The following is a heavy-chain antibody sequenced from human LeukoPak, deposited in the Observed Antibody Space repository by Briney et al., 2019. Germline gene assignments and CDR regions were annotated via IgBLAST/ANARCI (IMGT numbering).Heavy chain of an antibody. CDR2: FDPEDGET. CDR3: ATDLSSSWLKSLDY. Sequence: ASVKVSCKVSGYTLTELSMHWVRQAPGKRLEWMGGFDPEDGETIYAQKFQGRVTMTEDTSTDTAYMELSSLRSEDTAVYYCATDLSSSWLKSLDYWGQGTLVTVSS. D-gene: IGHD6-13*01. V-gene: IGHV1-24*01. CDR1: GYTLTELS. J-gene: IGHJ4*02.